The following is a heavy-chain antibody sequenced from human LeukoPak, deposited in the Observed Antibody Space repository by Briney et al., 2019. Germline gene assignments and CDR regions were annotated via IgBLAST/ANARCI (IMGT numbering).Heavy chain of an antibody. J-gene: IGHJ4*02. V-gene: IGHV4-30-4*08. CDR3: ARNLVPAAFDY. D-gene: IGHD2-2*01. CDR2: IYYSGST. Sequence: SETLSLTCTFSGGSISSGDYYWSWIRQPPGKGLEWIGYIYYSGSTYYNPSLKSRVTISVDTSKNQFSLKLSSVTAADTAVYYCARNLVPAAFDYWGQGTLVTVSS. CDR1: GGSISSGDYY.